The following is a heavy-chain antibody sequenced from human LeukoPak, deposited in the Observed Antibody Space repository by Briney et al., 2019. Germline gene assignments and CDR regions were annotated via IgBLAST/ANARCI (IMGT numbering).Heavy chain of an antibody. CDR1: GGTFSSYA. D-gene: IGHD3-3*01. CDR2: IIPIFGTA. J-gene: IGHJ6*04. CDR3: ARGWRFLEWFPFGV. V-gene: IGHV1-69*05. Sequence: SVKVSCKASGGTFSSYAISWVRQAPRQGLEWMGGIIPIFGTANYAQKFQGRVTITTDESTSTAYMELSSLRSEDTAVYYCARGWRFLEWFPFGVWGKGTTVTVSS.